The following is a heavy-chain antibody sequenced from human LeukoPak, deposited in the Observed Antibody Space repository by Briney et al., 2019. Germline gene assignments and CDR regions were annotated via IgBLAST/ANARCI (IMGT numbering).Heavy chain of an antibody. CDR1: GYSFSNFK. J-gene: IGHJ4*02. CDR3: ATVYYCASSATQVAIDS. D-gene: IGHD3-22*01. CDR2: IYPGDSGT. Sequence: GESLKISCKGSGYSFSNFKIGWVRQMPGKGLEWMRIIYPGDSGTRYSPSFQGQVTISVDKSINTAYLQWSSLKALNSVRYYCATVYYCASSATQVAIDSWGQGTLVTVSS. V-gene: IGHV5-51*01.